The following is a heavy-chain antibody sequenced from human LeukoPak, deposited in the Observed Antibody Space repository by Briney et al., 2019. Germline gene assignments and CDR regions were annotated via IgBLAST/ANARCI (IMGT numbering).Heavy chain of an antibody. CDR3: ARGDFWSGFYNY. CDR1: GGSISGYY. V-gene: IGHV4-4*07. Sequence: SETLSLTCTVSGGSISGYYWSWIRQPAGKGLEWIGRIYTSGTSNYNPSLKSRVTMSVDTSKNQFSLKLSSVTAADTAVYYWARGDFWSGFYNYWGQGTLVTVSS. D-gene: IGHD3-3*01. J-gene: IGHJ4*02. CDR2: IYTSGTS.